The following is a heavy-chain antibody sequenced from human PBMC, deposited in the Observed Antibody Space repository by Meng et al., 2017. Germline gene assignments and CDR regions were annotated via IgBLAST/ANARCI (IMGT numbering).Heavy chain of an antibody. Sequence: EVQRVETGGGLIQPGGSLRLSCAASGFTVSSNYMSWVCQAPGKGLEWVSVIYSGGSTYYADSVKGRFTISRDNSKNTLYLQMNSLRAEDTAVYYCARAVTRYYFDYWGQGTLVTVSS. CDR2: IYSGGST. J-gene: IGHJ4*02. V-gene: IGHV3-53*02. D-gene: IGHD4-17*01. CDR3: ARAVTRYYFDY. CDR1: GFTVSSNY.